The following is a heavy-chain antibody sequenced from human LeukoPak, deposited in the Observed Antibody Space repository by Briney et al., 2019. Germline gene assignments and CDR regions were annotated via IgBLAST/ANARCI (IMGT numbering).Heavy chain of an antibody. V-gene: IGHV1-46*01. Sequence: GASVKVSCKAAGYTFTTYYMHWVRQAPGQGLEWMGTINPSGGSTSYAQKFQGRVTMTRDTSTSTVYMELSSLRSEDTAVCYCARGGRGEGTGTTRVAFDIWGQGTMVTVSS. CDR2: INPSGGST. D-gene: IGHD1-1*01. CDR3: ARGGRGEGTGTTRVAFDI. J-gene: IGHJ3*02. CDR1: GYTFTTYY.